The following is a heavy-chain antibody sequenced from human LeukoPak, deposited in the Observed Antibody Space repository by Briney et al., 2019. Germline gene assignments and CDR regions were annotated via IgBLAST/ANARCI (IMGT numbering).Heavy chain of an antibody. Sequence: GGSLRLSCAASGFTFSSYAMHWVRQAPGKGLEWVAVISYDGSNKYYADSVKGRFTISRDNSKNTLYLQMNSLRAEDTAVYYCARGLDGVRKYSNYFDYWGQGTLVTVSS. CDR1: GFTFSSYA. D-gene: IGHD4-11*01. J-gene: IGHJ4*02. CDR2: ISYDGSNK. V-gene: IGHV3-30*04. CDR3: ARGLDGVRKYSNYFDY.